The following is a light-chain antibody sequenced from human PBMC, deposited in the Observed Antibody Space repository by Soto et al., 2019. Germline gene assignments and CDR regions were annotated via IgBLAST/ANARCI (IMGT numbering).Light chain of an antibody. CDR1: QNISSY. Sequence: IVLTQSPATLSLSPGERATLSCRSSQNISSYLISYQQKPRHAPRLLMHDLSNTATGLPARLSGSGAGTDFTLTISSLEPEDLAVYYGQQRSDLCGTCGQVTKVDIK. CDR2: DLS. CDR3: QQRSDLCGT. J-gene: IGKJ1*01. V-gene: IGKV3-11*01.